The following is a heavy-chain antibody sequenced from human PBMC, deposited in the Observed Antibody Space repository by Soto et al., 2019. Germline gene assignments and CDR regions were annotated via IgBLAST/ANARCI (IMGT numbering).Heavy chain of an antibody. CDR3: AKDRGSTGGGAFDV. CDR1: GFTFDDYA. CDR2: ISWNSGSL. D-gene: IGHD2-8*02. J-gene: IGHJ3*01. Sequence: GGSLRLSCAASGFTFDDYAMHWVRQAPGKGLEWVSGISWNSGSLGYADSVKGRFTISRDNAKNSLYLQMNTLRAEDTALYYCAKDRGSTGGGAFDVWGQGTMVTVSS. V-gene: IGHV3-9*01.